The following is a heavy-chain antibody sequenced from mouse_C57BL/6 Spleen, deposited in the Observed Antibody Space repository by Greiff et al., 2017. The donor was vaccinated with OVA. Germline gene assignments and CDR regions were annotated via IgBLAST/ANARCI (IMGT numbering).Heavy chain of an antibody. Sequence: EVKLMESGGGLVQPGGSMKLSCVASGFTFSNYWMNWVRQSPEKGLEWVAQIRLKSDNYATHYAESVKGRFTISRDDSKSSVYLKMNNLRDEETGIYYCTYDYGGFAYWGQGTLVTVSA. V-gene: IGHV6-3*01. D-gene: IGHD2-4*01. CDR2: IRLKSDNYAT. CDR3: TYDYGGFAY. J-gene: IGHJ3*01. CDR1: GFTFSNYW.